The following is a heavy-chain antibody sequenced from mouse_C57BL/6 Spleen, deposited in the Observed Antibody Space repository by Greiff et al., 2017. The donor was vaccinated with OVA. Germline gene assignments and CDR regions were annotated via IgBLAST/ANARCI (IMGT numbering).Heavy chain of an antibody. V-gene: IGHV5-4*03. CDR1: GFTFSSYA. CDR3: ARAITTDEGLFDY. D-gene: IGHD1-1*01. J-gene: IGHJ2*01. Sequence: DVKLQESGGGLVKPGGSLKLSCAASGFTFSSYAMSWVRQTPEKRLEWVATISDGGSYTYYPDNVKGRFTISRDNAKNNLYLQMSHLKSEDTAMYYCARAITTDEGLFDYWGQGTTLTVSS. CDR2: ISDGGSYT.